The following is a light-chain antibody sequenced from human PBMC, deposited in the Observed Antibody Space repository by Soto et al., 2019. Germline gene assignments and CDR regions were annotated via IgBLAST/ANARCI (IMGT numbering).Light chain of an antibody. CDR3: QQYSTWVT. Sequence: EIVMTQSPVTLSLSPGDTATLSCRASQTITSNLAWYQQKPGQPPRLLIYDASTRATGLPARFSGSGSGTEFTLTISNLQSEDFAVYYCQQYSTWVTFGGGTQFEIE. CDR1: QTITSN. J-gene: IGKJ4*01. V-gene: IGKV3-15*01. CDR2: DAS.